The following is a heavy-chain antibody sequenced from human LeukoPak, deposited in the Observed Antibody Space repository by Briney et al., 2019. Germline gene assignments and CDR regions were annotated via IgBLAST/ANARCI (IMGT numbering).Heavy chain of an antibody. D-gene: IGHD3-10*01. J-gene: IGHJ4*02. CDR3: TTDYGSGSYYNVDY. CDR2: IKSKTDGGTT. CDR1: GFTFSNAW. Sequence: GGSLRLSCAAPGFTFSNAWMSWVRQAPGKGLEWVGRIKSKTDGGTTDYAAPVKGRFTISRDDSKNTLYLQMNSLKTEDTAVYYCTTDYGSGSYYNVDYWGQGTLVTVSS. V-gene: IGHV3-15*01.